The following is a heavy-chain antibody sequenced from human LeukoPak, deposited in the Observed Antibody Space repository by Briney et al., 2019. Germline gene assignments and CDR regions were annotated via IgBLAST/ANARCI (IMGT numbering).Heavy chain of an antibody. CDR1: GFTFSSYE. Sequence: GGSLRLSCAASGFTFSSYEMNWVRQAPGKGLEWVSYISSSGSTIYYADSVKGRFTISRDNAKNSLYLQMNSLRAEDTAVYYCARDWDGHYYYYMDVWGKGTTVTVSS. D-gene: IGHD1-26*01. CDR3: ARDWDGHYYYYMDV. J-gene: IGHJ6*03. CDR2: ISSSGSTI. V-gene: IGHV3-48*03.